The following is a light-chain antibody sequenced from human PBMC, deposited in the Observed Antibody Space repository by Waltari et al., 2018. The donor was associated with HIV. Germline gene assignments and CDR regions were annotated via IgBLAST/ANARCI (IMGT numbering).Light chain of an antibody. CDR2: RDN. J-gene: IGLJ2*01. V-gene: IGLV3-9*01. CDR1: NIGRQN. CDR3: QVRVSNTVV. Sequence: SYELTQPLSVSVALGQTATITCGGNNIGRQNVCWYQQKPGQAPVLIIYRDNTRPSGIPERFSGSNSGNTATLTIRRAQAGDEADYYCQVRVSNTVVFGVGTNLTVL.